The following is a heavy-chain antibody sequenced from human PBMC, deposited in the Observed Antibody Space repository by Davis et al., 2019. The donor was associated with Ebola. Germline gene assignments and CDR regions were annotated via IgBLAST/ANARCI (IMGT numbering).Heavy chain of an antibody. D-gene: IGHD2-2*02. CDR1: GGSSSGYY. CDR3: ARGHPELLYLDYYYGIDV. Sequence: MPSETLSPTCAVHGGSSSGYYWSGNSQLQGKGLEWIGEINHSGSTNYNPSLKSRVTISVDTSKNQFSLKLSSVTAADTAVYYCARGHPELLYLDYYYGIDVWGQGTTVTVSS. J-gene: IGHJ6*02. CDR2: INHSGST. V-gene: IGHV4-34*01.